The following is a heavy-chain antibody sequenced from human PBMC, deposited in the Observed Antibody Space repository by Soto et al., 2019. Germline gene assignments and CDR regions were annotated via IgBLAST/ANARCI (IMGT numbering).Heavy chain of an antibody. CDR1: GGTFSSYA. J-gene: IGHJ4*02. V-gene: IGHV1-69*01. D-gene: IGHD3-22*01. Sequence: QVQLVQSGAEVKKPGSSVKVSCKASGGTFSSYAISWVRQAPGQGLEWMGGIIPIFGTENYAQKFQGRVTITADESTSTAYMELSSLRSEDTAVYYCARGAYYYDSSGYYRSYYFDYWGQGTLVTVSS. CDR3: ARGAYYYDSSGYYRSYYFDY. CDR2: IIPIFGTE.